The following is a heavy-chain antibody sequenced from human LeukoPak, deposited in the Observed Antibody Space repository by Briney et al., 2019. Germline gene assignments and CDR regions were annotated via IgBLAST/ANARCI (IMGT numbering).Heavy chain of an antibody. V-gene: IGHV3-48*03. CDR3: ARDTVDYGSGSYYSFDY. CDR2: ISSSGSTI. J-gene: IGHJ4*02. CDR1: GFTFSSYE. D-gene: IGHD3-10*01. Sequence: PGGSLRLSCAASGFTFSSYEMNWVRQAPGKGLEWVSYISSSGSTIYYADSVKGRLTISRDNAKNSLYLQMNSLRAEDTALYYCARDTVDYGSGSYYSFDYWGQGTLVTVSS.